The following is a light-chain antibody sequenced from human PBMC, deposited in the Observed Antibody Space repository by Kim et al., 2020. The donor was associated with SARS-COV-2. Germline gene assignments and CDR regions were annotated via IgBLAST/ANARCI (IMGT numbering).Light chain of an antibody. J-gene: IGLJ3*02. V-gene: IGLV2-14*01. CDR1: YNY. CDR2: EVT. CDR3: SSYKASRSWV. Sequence: YNYVSWYRQEPGKAPQLIIYEVTKRPSGVSNRFSGSKFGTTASLTVSGLQAEDEADYFCSSYKASRSWVNGGGTKVTVL.